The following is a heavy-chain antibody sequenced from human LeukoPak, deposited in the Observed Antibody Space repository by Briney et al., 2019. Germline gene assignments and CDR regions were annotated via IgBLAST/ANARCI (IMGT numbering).Heavy chain of an antibody. V-gene: IGHV6-1*01. CDR1: GDSVSSKSAA. CDR3: ARTTFTTLVNWFDP. CDR2: TYYRSKWYN. J-gene: IGHJ5*02. D-gene: IGHD1-1*01. Sequence: SQTLSLTCAISGDSVSSKSAAWNWIRQSPSRGLEWLGRTYYRSKWYNDYAVSVKSRITINPDTSKNQFSLQLSSVTPEDTAVYFCARTTFTTLVNWFDPWGQGTLVTVSS.